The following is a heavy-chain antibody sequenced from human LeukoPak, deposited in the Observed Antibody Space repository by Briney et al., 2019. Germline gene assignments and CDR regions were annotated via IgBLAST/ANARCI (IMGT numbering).Heavy chain of an antibody. CDR2: ISSSGSTI. D-gene: IGHD6-19*01. V-gene: IGHV3-48*03. CDR1: GFTFSSYE. J-gene: IGHJ5*02. CDR3: ATEERGAVAGEYNWFDP. Sequence: GGSLRLSCAASGFTFSSYEMNWVRQAPGKGLEWVSYISSSGSTIYYADSVKGRFTISRDNAKNSLYLQMNSLRAEDTAVYYCATEERGAVAGEYNWFDPWGQGTLVTVSS.